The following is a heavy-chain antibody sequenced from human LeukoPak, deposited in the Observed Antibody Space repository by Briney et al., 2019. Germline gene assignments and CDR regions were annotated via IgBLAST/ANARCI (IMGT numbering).Heavy chain of an antibody. Sequence: GGSLRLSCAASGFTFSSYWMHWVRQAPGKGLVWVSRINTDGSSTSYADSVKGRFTISRDNAKNTLYLQMNSLRAEDTAVYYCARVQYRSAVDYWGQGTLVTVSS. CDR3: ARVQYRSAVDY. CDR2: INTDGSST. CDR1: GFTFSSYW. D-gene: IGHD6-6*01. J-gene: IGHJ4*02. V-gene: IGHV3-74*01.